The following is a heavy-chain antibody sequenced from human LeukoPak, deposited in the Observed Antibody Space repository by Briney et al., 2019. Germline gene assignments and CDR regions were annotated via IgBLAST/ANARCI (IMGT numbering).Heavy chain of an antibody. V-gene: IGHV1-2*02. Sequence: ASVKVSCKASGYTFTSYYMHWVRQAPGQGLEWMGWINPNSGGTNYAQKFQGRVTVTRDTSISTAYMELGRLRSDDTAVYYCATHYYYDSSGYYPYRYWGQGTLVTVSS. J-gene: IGHJ4*02. CDR2: INPNSGGT. CDR1: GYTFTSYY. CDR3: ATHYYYDSSGYYPYRY. D-gene: IGHD3-22*01.